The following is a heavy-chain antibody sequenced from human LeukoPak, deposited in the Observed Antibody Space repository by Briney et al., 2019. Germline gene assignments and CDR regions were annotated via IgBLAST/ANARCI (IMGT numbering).Heavy chain of an antibody. CDR3: ARVTGSSISSRSLLY. CDR2: INPYNGNT. J-gene: IGHJ4*02. V-gene: IGHV1-18*01. CDR1: GYTFTNYG. D-gene: IGHD6-13*01. Sequence: ASVKVSCKASGYTFTNYGINWVRQAPGHGLERMGQINPYNGNTIYAQRLQGRVTLTTDTSTSTSYMELRSLTSADTAIYYCARVTGSSISSRSLLYWGQGTLVTVSS.